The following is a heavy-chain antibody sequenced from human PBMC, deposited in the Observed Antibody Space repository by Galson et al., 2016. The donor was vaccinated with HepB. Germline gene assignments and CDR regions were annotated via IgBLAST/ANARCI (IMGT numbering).Heavy chain of an antibody. Sequence: SCAASGFSFSNAWMNWVRQAPGKGLEWVGRIKSKPDGGTRDYAAPVKGRFSVSRDDSENTLYLQMNSLKTEDSAVYYCATGGSYSTNDPFDIWGQGTMVTVSS. V-gene: IGHV3-15*07. D-gene: IGHD1-26*01. CDR2: IKSKPDGGTR. CDR1: GFSFSNAW. CDR3: ATGGSYSTNDPFDI. J-gene: IGHJ3*02.